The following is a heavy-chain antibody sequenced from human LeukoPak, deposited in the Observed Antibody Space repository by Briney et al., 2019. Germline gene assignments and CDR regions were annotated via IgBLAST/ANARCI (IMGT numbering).Heavy chain of an antibody. J-gene: IGHJ4*02. CDR1: GFTFSSYE. D-gene: IGHD4-17*01. CDR3: ARDGSVHGDFTQGFDY. CDR2: ISSSGSTI. Sequence: GGSLRLSCAASGFTFSSYEMNWVRQAPGKGLEWVSYISSSGSTIKCAESVKGRFTISRDNAKNSLYLQMNSLRAEDTAVYYCARDGSVHGDFTQGFDYWGQGTLVTVSS. V-gene: IGHV3-48*03.